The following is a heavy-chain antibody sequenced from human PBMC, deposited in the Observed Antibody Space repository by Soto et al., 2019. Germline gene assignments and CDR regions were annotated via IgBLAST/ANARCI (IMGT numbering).Heavy chain of an antibody. CDR1: GFTFSSYG. Sequence: PVGSLRLSCAASGFTFSSYGMHWVRQAPGKGLEWVAVISYDGSNKYYADSVKGRFTISRDNSKNTLYLQMNSLRAEDTAVYYCAKDPDIYCSSTSCYPWYWGQGTLVTVSS. CDR2: ISYDGSNK. V-gene: IGHV3-30*18. CDR3: AKDPDIYCSSTSCYPWY. J-gene: IGHJ4*02. D-gene: IGHD2-2*01.